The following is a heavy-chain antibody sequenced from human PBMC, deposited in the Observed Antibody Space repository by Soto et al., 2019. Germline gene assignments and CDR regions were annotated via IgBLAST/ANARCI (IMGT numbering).Heavy chain of an antibody. J-gene: IGHJ6*02. Sequence: GASVKVSCKASGGTFSSYAISWVRQAPGQGLEWMGGIIPIFGTANYAQKFQGRVTITADESTSTAYMELSSLRSEDTAVYYCARGTTIFGVVIIGTRDYYGMDVWGQGTTVTVSS. CDR2: IIPIFGTA. CDR3: ARGTTIFGVVIIGTRDYYGMDV. CDR1: GGTFSSYA. V-gene: IGHV1-69*13. D-gene: IGHD3-3*01.